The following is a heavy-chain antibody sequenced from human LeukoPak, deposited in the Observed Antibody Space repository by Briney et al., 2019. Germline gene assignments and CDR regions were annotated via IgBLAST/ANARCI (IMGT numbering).Heavy chain of an antibody. CDR2: INWDGDIT. J-gene: IGHJ4*02. CDR1: GFTFDDYT. CDR3: AKGNILTGPPDS. Sequence: GGSLRLSCAASGFTFDDYTMHWVRQPPGKGLEWVSLINWDGDITEYADSVKGRFTISRDNSKNSLFLQMNSLRTEDTALYYCAKGNILTGPPDSWGQGTLVTVSS. D-gene: IGHD3-9*01. V-gene: IGHV3-43*01.